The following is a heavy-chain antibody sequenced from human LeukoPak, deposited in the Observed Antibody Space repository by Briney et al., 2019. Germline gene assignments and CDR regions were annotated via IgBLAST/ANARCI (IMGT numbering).Heavy chain of an antibody. V-gene: IGHV4-4*07. CDR3: ARDRWDSSGYYYSWFDP. CDR2: IYTSGST. Sequence: ETLSLTCTASGGSISSYYWSWIRQPAGKGLEWIGRIYTSGSTNYNPSLKSRVTMSVDTSKNQFSLKLSSVTAADTAVYYCARDRWDSSGYYYSWFDPWGQGTLVTVSS. CDR1: GGSISSYY. J-gene: IGHJ5*02. D-gene: IGHD3-22*01.